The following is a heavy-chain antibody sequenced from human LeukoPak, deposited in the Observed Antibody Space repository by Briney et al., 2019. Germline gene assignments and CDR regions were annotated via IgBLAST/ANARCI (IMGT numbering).Heavy chain of an antibody. V-gene: IGHV3-30*02. Sequence: GGSLRLSCAASGFTFSSYGMHWVRQAPGKGLEWVAFIRYDGSNKYYADSVKGRFTISRDNSKNTLYLQMNSLRAEDTAVYYCAKDRPDCSSTSCYRPSYFDYWGQGTLVTVSS. D-gene: IGHD2-2*02. CDR3: AKDRPDCSSTSCYRPSYFDY. CDR1: GFTFSSYG. CDR2: IRYDGSNK. J-gene: IGHJ4*02.